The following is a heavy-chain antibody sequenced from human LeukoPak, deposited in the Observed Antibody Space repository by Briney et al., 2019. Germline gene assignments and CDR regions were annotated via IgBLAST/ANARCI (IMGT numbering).Heavy chain of an antibody. CDR1: GGTLSSYA. Sequence: GPSVKLSCEASGGTLSSYAISWVRESPGQGRKWMRGIIPIFGTANYAQKFQGRVTITADESTSTAYMELSSLRSEDTAVYYCARDQDTILSVNWFDPWGQGTLVTVSS. CDR3: ARDQDTILSVNWFDP. CDR2: IIPIFGTA. J-gene: IGHJ5*02. V-gene: IGHV1-69*01. D-gene: IGHD3-9*01.